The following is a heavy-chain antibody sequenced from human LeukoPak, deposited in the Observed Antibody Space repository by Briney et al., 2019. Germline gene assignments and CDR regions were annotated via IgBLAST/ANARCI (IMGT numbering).Heavy chain of an antibody. Sequence: GESLEISFRGAGFHFTKCWIAWGRQVSGKGLEWMGIIYVGDSDTSESPSFQGLATISANYNLSTAYLQCSSLKASETAMYYCARTDSCNSAWYGAIDIWGQGTMVTVSS. V-gene: IGHV5-51*01. CDR1: GFHFTKCW. J-gene: IGHJ3*02. CDR3: ARTDSCNSAWYGAIDI. CDR2: IYVGDSDT. D-gene: IGHD6-19*01.